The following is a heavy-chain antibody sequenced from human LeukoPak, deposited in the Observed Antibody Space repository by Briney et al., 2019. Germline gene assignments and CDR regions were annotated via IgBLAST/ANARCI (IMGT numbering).Heavy chain of an antibody. Sequence: PGGSLRLSCAASGFTVSSNYMSRVRQAPGKGLEWVSVIYSGGSTYYADSVKGRFTISRDNSKNTLYLQMNSLRAEDTAVYYCASGSGSYRIPYYYMDVWGTGTTVTVSS. J-gene: IGHJ6*03. CDR1: GFTVSSNY. V-gene: IGHV3-53*01. D-gene: IGHD3-10*01. CDR2: IYSGGST. CDR3: ASGSGSYRIPYYYMDV.